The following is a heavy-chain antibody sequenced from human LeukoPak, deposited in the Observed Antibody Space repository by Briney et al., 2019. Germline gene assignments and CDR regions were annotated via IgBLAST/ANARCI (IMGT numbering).Heavy chain of an antibody. CDR3: ARLKDAVTIFDC. Sequence: PGGSLRLSCVASGFTFTNDWMSWVRQAPGKGLEWVASIKEDGSDKRYVDAVKGRFTISRDNTKNSLYVQMSSLRAEDTAVYYCARLKDAVTIFDCWGQGILVTVSS. D-gene: IGHD4-17*01. CDR2: IKEDGSDK. J-gene: IGHJ5*01. CDR1: GFTFTNDW. V-gene: IGHV3-7*01.